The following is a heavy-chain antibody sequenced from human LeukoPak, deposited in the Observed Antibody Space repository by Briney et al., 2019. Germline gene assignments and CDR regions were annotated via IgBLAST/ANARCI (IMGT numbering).Heavy chain of an antibody. D-gene: IGHD3-10*01. V-gene: IGHV1-24*01. J-gene: IGHJ5*02. Sequence: ASVKVSCKVSGYTLTELSMHWVRQAPGKGLEWMGGFDPEDGETIYAQKFQGRVTMTRNTSISTAYMELSSLRSEDTAVYYCARGRESWFDPWGQGTLVTVSS. CDR2: FDPEDGET. CDR3: ARGRESWFDP. CDR1: GYTLTELS.